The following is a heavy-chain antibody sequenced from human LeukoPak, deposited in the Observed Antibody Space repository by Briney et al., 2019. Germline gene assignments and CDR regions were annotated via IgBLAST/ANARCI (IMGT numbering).Heavy chain of an antibody. J-gene: IGHJ3*02. CDR3: ARGKNDYGDSYDAFDI. CDR1: GGTFSSYA. CDR2: IIPIFGTA. V-gene: IGHV1-69*05. Sequence: SVKVSCKASGGTFSSYAISWVRQAPGPGLEWMGRIIPIFGTANYAQKFQGRVTITTDESTSTAYMELSSLRSEDTAVYYCARGKNDYGDSYDAFDIWGQGTMVTVSS. D-gene: IGHD4-17*01.